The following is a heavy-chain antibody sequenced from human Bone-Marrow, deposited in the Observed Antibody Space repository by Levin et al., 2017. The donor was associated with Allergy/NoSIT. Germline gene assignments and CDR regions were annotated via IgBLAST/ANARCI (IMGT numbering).Heavy chain of an antibody. V-gene: IGHV4-39*01. CDR3: ARAPYYGPARPYQSDY. J-gene: IGHJ4*02. CDR2: VYYTGST. CDR1: GGSISSSTYS. Sequence: PSETLSLTCSVSGGSISSSTYSWGWIRQPPGKGLEWIGNVYYTGSTHYNPSLKSRVTISADTSKNQFYLKLSSVTAAATAVYYCARAPYYGPARPYQSDYWGQGTLVTVSS. D-gene: IGHD3-10*01.